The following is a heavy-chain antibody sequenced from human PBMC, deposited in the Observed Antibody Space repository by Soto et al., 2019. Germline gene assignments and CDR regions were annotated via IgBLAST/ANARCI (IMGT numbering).Heavy chain of an antibody. CDR2: ISGSGGRT. V-gene: IGHV3-23*01. Sequence: EVQLLQSGGGLVQPGESLSLSCAASGFTFSNYAMSWVRQAPGKGLEWVSDISGSGGRTYYADSVKGRFTISRDNSKNTLSLQMNSLTAEDTAVYYCAKSPTVWAGWYFDLWGRGTLVTVSS. CDR3: AKSPTVWAGWYFDL. CDR1: GFTFSNYA. D-gene: IGHD7-27*01. J-gene: IGHJ2*01.